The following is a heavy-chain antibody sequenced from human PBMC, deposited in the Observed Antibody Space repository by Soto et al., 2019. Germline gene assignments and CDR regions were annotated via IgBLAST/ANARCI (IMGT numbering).Heavy chain of an antibody. CDR2: INHSGST. CDR3: ARLGAYDSSGFYYDSDY. V-gene: IGHV4-34*01. J-gene: IGHJ4*02. Sequence: QVQLQQWGAGLLKPSESLSLTCAVSGGSFSGYYWNWIRQSPGKGLEWSGDINHSGSTNYNPSLKSRVTISIDTSKNQFSLKLSSVTAADTAVYYCARLGAYDSSGFYYDSDYWGQGTLVTVSS. D-gene: IGHD3-22*01. CDR1: GGSFSGYY.